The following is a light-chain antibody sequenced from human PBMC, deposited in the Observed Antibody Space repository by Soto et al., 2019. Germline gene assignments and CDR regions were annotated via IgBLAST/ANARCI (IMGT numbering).Light chain of an antibody. CDR1: QSISSY. CDR2: AAS. Sequence: DIQMTQSPSSLSASVGDRVTITCRASQSISSYLNWYQQKPGKTTKLLIYAASSLQSGVPSRFSGSGSGTDFTLTISSLQPEYFATYYCQQSYSTPFTFGPGTKVDIK. V-gene: IGKV1-39*01. CDR3: QQSYSTPFT. J-gene: IGKJ3*01.